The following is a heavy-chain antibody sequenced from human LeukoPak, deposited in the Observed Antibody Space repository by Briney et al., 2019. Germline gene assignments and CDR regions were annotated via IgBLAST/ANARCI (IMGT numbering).Heavy chain of an antibody. CDR3: ARGSVGATHFDY. CDR1: GFTFSSYW. J-gene: IGHJ4*02. Sequence: GGSLRLSCAASGFTFSSYWMHWVRQAPGKGLVWVSRINTDGSSTSYADSVKGRFTISRDNAKNTLYLQMNSLRAEDTAVYYCARGSVGATHFDYWGQGTLVTVSS. CDR2: INTDGSST. V-gene: IGHV3-74*01. D-gene: IGHD1-26*01.